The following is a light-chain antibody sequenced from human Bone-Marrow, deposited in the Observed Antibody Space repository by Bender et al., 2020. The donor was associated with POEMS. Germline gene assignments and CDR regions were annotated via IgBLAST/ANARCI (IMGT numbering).Light chain of an antibody. CDR2: EVN. CDR3: CSYADNSVWV. J-gene: IGLJ3*02. V-gene: IGLV2-23*02. Sequence: QSALTQPASVSGSPGQSITISCTGTSSDIGSYILVSWFQQHPGTAPKLMIYEVNKRPSGVSNRFSGSKSGNTASLTISGLQAEDEADFYRCSYADNSVWVFGGGTKLTVL. CDR1: SSDIGSYIL.